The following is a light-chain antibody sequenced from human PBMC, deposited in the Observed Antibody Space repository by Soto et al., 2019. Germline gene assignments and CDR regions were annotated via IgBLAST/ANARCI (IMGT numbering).Light chain of an antibody. CDR2: GAS. J-gene: IGKJ1*01. CDR1: QSVSSSY. V-gene: IGKV3-20*01. Sequence: EIVLTQSPGTLSLSPGERTTLSCRASQSVSSSYLARYQQKPGQAPRLLIYGASSRATGIPDRFSGSGSGTDFTRTISRLEPEDFAVYYCQQYGSSPGTFGQGTKVEIK. CDR3: QQYGSSPGT.